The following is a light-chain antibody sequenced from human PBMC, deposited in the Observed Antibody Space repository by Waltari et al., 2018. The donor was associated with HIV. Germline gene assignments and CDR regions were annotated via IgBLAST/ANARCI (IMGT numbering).Light chain of an antibody. CDR1: QSVSSTY. CDR2: GAS. J-gene: IGKJ5*01. V-gene: IGKV3-20*01. CDR3: QQYGSSPLT. Sequence: EIVLTQSPGTLSLSPGERATLSCRASQSVSSTYLAWYQQRPGQAPRLLIYGASSRATGIPDRIGGSGSGTDFTLTISRLEPEDFAVYYCQQYGSSPLTFGQGTRLEIK.